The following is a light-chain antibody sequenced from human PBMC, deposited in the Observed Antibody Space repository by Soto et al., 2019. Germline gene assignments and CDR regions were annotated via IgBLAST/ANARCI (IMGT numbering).Light chain of an antibody. Sequence: DAVLTQSPLSLPFTLGQPASISCRSRQSLVYSNGNTYWNWFQQRPGQSPRRLIYKVSNRYSGVPDRFRGSGSGTEFTLKISSVEAEDVGVFYCMQGTHLPRTFGQGTKVEIK. J-gene: IGKJ1*01. CDR1: QSLVYSNGNTY. V-gene: IGKV2-30*01. CDR3: MQGTHLPRT. CDR2: KVS.